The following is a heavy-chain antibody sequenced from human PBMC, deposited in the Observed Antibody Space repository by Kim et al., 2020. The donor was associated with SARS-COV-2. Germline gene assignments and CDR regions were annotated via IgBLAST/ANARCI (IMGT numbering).Heavy chain of an antibody. CDR3: ARVWNDAPIYFDY. Sequence: SETLSLTCTVSGGSVSSGSYYWSWIRQPPGKGLEWIGYIYYSVSTNYNPSLKSRVTISVDTSKNQFSLKLSSVTAADTAVYYCARVWNDAPIYFDYWGQGTLVTVSS. V-gene: IGHV4-61*01. CDR1: GGSVSSGSYY. CDR2: IYYSVST. J-gene: IGHJ4*02. D-gene: IGHD1-1*01.